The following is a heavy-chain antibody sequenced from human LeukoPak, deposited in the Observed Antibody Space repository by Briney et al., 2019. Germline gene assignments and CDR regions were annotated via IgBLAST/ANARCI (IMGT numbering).Heavy chain of an antibody. Sequence: GGSLRLSCAASGFTFSNAWMSWVRQAPGKGLEWVSSISSSSNYIYYAESLKGRFTISRDNAKNSLYLQMNRLRAEDTAVYYCAREDAGSLDLWGRGTLVTVSS. CDR2: ISSSSNYI. CDR3: AREDAGSLDL. V-gene: IGHV3-21*01. CDR1: GFTFSNAW. D-gene: IGHD3-10*01. J-gene: IGHJ2*01.